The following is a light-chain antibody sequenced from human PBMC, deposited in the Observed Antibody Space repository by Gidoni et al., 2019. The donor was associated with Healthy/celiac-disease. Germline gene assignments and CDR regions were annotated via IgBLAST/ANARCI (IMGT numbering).Light chain of an antibody. J-gene: IGKJ1*01. CDR2: WAS. Sequence: DIVMTQSPGSLALSLGGSATINCKSSQNVLYSSNNKNYLAWYQQKPGQPPKLLIYWASTRESGVPDRFSGSGSGTDFTLTISSLQAEDVAVYYCQQYYTTPQTFGQGTKVEIK. CDR3: QQYYTTPQT. V-gene: IGKV4-1*01. CDR1: QNVLYSSNNKNY.